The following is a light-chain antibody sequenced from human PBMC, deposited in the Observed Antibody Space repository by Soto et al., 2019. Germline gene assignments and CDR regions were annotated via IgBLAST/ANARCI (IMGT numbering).Light chain of an antibody. Sequence: DVVMTQSPLSLTVTLGQPASISCTSNHRLVAVYGNTYLNWFQQRPGQSPRRLIYTVSNRDSGVPDRFSGRESGTDFTLDISRVEVEDVGVDYCIQATRWPGTCGQGTKVDI. J-gene: IGKJ1*01. CDR3: IQATRWPGT. CDR2: TVS. V-gene: IGKV2-30*01. CDR1: HRLVAVYGNTY.